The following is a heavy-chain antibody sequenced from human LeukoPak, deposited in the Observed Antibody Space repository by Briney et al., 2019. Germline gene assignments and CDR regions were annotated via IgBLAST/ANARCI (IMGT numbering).Heavy chain of an antibody. V-gene: IGHV3-15*01. D-gene: IGHD3-9*01. Sequence: GGSLRLSCAASGFPFSDSYMSWIRQAPGKGLEWVGRIKTKSEGGTIDYAAPVRGRFTISRDDSENTLYLQMNSLKTEDTALYYCSTDQGGDILTGCWGQGTLVTVSS. CDR3: STDQGGDILTGC. CDR2: IKTKSEGGTI. J-gene: IGHJ4*02. CDR1: GFPFSDSY.